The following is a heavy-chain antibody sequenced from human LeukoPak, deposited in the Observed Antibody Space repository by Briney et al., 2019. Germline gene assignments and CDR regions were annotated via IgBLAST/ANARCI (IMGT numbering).Heavy chain of an antibody. J-gene: IGHJ5*02. CDR2: IVVGSGNT. CDR3: ARDNSLGDSAWWFDP. CDR1: GFTFTSSA. D-gene: IGHD5-12*01. V-gene: IGHV1-58*02. Sequence: SVKVSCKASGFTFTSSAMQWVRQARGQRLEWIGWIVVGSGNTNYAQKFQGRVTLTRDMATSTDYMEVSSLRSEDTAVYYCARDNSLGDSAWWFDPWGQGTLVTVSS.